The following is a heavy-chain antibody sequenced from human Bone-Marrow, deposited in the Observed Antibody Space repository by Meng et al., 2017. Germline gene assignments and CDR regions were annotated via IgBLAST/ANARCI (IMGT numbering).Heavy chain of an antibody. Sequence: SETLSLTCTVSGYSISSGYYWGWIRQPPGKGLEWIGSIYHSGSTYYNPSLKSRVTISVDTSKNQFSLKLSSLTAADTAVYYCARVVWFGESYYWGQGTLVTVSS. CDR3: ARVVWFGESYY. D-gene: IGHD3-10*01. CDR2: IYHSGST. V-gene: IGHV4-38-2*02. J-gene: IGHJ4*02. CDR1: GYSISSGYY.